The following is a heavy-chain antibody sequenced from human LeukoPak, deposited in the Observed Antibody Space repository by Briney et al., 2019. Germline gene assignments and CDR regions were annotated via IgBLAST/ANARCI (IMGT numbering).Heavy chain of an antibody. D-gene: IGHD2-2*01. Sequence: ASVKVSCKASGYTFTSYGISWVRQAPGQGLEWMGWINPNSGGTNYAQKFQGRVTMTRDTSISTAYMELSRLRSDDTAVYYCARDRSYGPGGWFDPWGQGTLVTVSS. V-gene: IGHV1-2*02. CDR3: ARDRSYGPGGWFDP. J-gene: IGHJ5*02. CDR2: INPNSGGT. CDR1: GYTFTSYG.